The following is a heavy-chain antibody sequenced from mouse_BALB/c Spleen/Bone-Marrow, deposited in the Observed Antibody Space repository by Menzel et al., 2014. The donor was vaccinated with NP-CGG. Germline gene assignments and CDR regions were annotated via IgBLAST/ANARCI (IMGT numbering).Heavy chain of an antibody. J-gene: IGHJ4*01. CDR3: ARGCYVMDY. V-gene: IGHV1-7*01. CDR2: INPSSGYT. CDR1: GYTLTSYW. Sequence: QVQLQQSGAELAKPGASVKMSCKASGYTLTSYWMHWVKQRPGQGLEWIGYINPSSGYTEFNQRFKDKATLTADRSSSTAYMQLSSLTSEDSAVYYCARGCYVMDYWGQGTSVTVSS.